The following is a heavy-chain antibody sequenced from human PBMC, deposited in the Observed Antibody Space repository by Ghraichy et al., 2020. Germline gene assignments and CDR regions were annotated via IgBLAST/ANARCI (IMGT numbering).Heavy chain of an antibody. J-gene: IGHJ4*02. CDR1: GFIFSSYA. D-gene: IGHD3-10*01. CDR2: ISGSGGTT. CDR3: AKDRGFGDLLPRDRVLDY. V-gene: IGHV3-23*01. Sequence: GGSLRLSCAASGFIFSSYAMSWVRQAPGKGLEWVSAISGSGGTTYYADSVKGRFTISRDNSKNTLYLQMNSLRAEDTAVYYCAKDRGFGDLLPRDRVLDYWGQGTLVTVSS.